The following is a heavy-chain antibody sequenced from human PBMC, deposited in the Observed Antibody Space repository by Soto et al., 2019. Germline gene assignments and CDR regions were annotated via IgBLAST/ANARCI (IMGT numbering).Heavy chain of an antibody. CDR2: ISSSSSYV. V-gene: IGHV3-21*01. CDR3: ARDRHETTALAPYNWFES. CDR1: GFTFSSYS. D-gene: IGHD1-1*01. J-gene: IGHJ5*01. Sequence: EVQLVESGGGLVKPGGSLRLSCAASGFTFSSYSMNWVRQAPGKGLEWVSSISSSSSYVYYADSVKGRFTISRDNAKNSLYLQMNSLTAEDTAVDYCARDRHETTALAPYNWFESWGQGTLVTVSS.